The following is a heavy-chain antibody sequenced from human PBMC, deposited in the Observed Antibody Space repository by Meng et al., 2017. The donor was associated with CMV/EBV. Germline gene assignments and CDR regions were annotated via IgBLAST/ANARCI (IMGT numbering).Heavy chain of an antibody. CDR3: ARWYCSTTSCLFDY. CDR2: ISSNGNTI. Sequence: GESLKISCTASGFTFNTYEMNWVRQAPGKGLEWGSYISSNGNTIFYADFVKGRFTVSRDNPKNSLYLQINSLRADDTAVYYCARWYCSTTSCLFDYWGQGALVTVSS. V-gene: IGHV3-48*03. J-gene: IGHJ4*02. CDR1: GFTFNTYE. D-gene: IGHD2-2*01.